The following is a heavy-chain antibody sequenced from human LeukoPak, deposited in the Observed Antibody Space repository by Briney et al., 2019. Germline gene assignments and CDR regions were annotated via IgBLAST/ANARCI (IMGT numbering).Heavy chain of an antibody. V-gene: IGHV3-74*01. CDR1: GFTVSTYW. CDR3: ARAQTILAAAITFDI. CDR2: INGDGRST. Sequence: GGSLRLSCAGSGFTVSTYWMNWVRHAPGKGLVWVSRINGDGRSTSYAESVKGRFTISRDNAKNTLYLQMNSLRAEDTAVYYCARAQTILAAAITFDIWGHGTVVTVSS. D-gene: IGHD2-2*02. J-gene: IGHJ3*02.